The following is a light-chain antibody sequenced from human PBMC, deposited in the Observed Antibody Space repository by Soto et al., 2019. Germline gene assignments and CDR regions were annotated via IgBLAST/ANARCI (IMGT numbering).Light chain of an antibody. J-gene: IGKJ4*01. Sequence: DIQMIQSASSLSASVGDRLTITCRASQSIGNYLSWYQQKPGKAPKLLINVASTLQSGVPSRFSGSGSGTDFTLAISSLKPEDFATDYGQQRSSTPQTFGGGTKVDIK. CDR3: QQRSSTPQT. CDR1: QSIGNY. V-gene: IGKV1-39*01. CDR2: VAS.